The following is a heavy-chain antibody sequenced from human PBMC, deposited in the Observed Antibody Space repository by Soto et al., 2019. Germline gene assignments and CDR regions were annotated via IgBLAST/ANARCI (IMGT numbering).Heavy chain of an antibody. CDR3: ARGLWFIGYCSSSTWPCWFGP. J-gene: IGHJ5*02. CDR1: GGSISSGGYS. D-gene: IGHD2-2*01. CDR2: IYHSGST. Sequence: SETLSLTCAVSGGSISSGGYSWSWIRQPPGKGLEWIGYIYHSGSTNYNPSLKSRVTISVDTSKSQFSLKLSSVTAADTAVYYCARGLWFIGYCSSSTWPCWFGPWGQGTLVTVSS. V-gene: IGHV4-30-2*01.